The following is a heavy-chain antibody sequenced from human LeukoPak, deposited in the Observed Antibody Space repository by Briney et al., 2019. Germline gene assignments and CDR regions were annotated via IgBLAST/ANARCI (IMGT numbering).Heavy chain of an antibody. V-gene: IGHV1-18*01. J-gene: IGHJ3*02. CDR2: ISAYNGNT. CDR3: ARDTQNAFDI. CDR1: GGTFTSYG. Sequence: AASVKVFCKDSGGTFTSYGISWVRQDPGQGLEWMGWISAYNGNTNYAQKLQGRVTMTTDTSTSTAYMELRSLRSDDTAVYYCARDTQNAFDIWGQGTMVTVSS.